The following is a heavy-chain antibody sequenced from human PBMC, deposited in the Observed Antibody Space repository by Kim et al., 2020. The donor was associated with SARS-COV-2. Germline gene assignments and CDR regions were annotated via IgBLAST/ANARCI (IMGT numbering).Heavy chain of an antibody. CDR2: VGSQK. CDR3: TRSLEY. V-gene: IGHV3-7*01. Sequence: VGSQKYNVDSVNGRFTISRDNAENSLYLQMNSLRAEDTAIYYCTRSLEYWGQGTLVTVSS. J-gene: IGHJ4*02.